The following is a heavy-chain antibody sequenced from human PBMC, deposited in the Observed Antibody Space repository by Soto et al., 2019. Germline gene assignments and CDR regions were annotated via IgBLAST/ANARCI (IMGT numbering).Heavy chain of an antibody. V-gene: IGHV5-51*01. D-gene: IGHD4-4*01. CDR2: IYPGDSDT. J-gene: IGHJ5*02. CDR1: GYTFTSYW. CDR3: ARGGYTNYYCFDP. Sequence: PGESLKISCKASGYTFTSYWIAWVRQMPGKGLEWMGTIYPGDSDTRYSPSSQGHVIISADNSISTAYLQWSSLKASDTAMYYCARGGYTNYYCFDPWGQATLVTVSS.